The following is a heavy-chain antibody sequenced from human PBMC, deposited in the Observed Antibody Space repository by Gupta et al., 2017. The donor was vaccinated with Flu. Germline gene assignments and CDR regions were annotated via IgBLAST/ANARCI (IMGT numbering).Heavy chain of an antibody. CDR2: ISYDGSNK. D-gene: IGHD1-1*01. CDR3: AKDRSDRLERRASGPYYFDY. J-gene: IGHJ4*02. CDR1: GFTFSSYG. V-gene: IGHV3-30*18. Sequence: QVQLVESGGGVVQPGRSLRLSCAASGFTFSSYGMHWVRQAPGKGLEWVAVISYDGSNKYYADSVKGRFTISRDNSKNTLYLQMNSLRAEDTAVYYCAKDRSDRLERRASGPYYFDYWGQGTLVTVSS.